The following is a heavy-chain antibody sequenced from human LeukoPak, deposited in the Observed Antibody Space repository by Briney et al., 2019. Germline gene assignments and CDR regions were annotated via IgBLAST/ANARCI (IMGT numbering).Heavy chain of an antibody. V-gene: IGHV4-34*01. CDR2: INHSGRT. D-gene: IGHD4-17*01. CDR1: GGSVGGYY. J-gene: IGHJ4*02. CDR3: ATGYYFNY. Sequence: SETMSLTCAVYGGSVGGYYWSWIRQPPGKGLEWVGSINHSGRTNSNRSLKSGVTISVDTSKTQFSLKLSSGTVANPACYSGATGYYFNYCSQGSPPAVPS.